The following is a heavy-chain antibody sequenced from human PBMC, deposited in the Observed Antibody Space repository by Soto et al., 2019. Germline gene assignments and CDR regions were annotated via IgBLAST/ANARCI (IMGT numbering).Heavy chain of an antibody. J-gene: IGHJ4*02. CDR3: ARERDGNTRRIDY. D-gene: IGHD2-15*01. V-gene: IGHV4-38-2*02. CDR2: IYHSGST. CDR1: GYSISSGYY. Sequence: SETLSLTCAVSGYSISSGYYWGWIRQPPGKGLEWIGSIYHSGSTYYNPSLKSRVTISVDTSKNQFSLKLNSVTAADTAVYYCARERDGNTRRIDYWGQGTLVTVSS.